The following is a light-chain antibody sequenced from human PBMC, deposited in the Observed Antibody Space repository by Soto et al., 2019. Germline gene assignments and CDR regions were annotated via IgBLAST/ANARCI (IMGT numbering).Light chain of an antibody. V-gene: IGKV1-39*01. J-gene: IGKJ1*01. CDR2: VAS. CDR3: QQSYSTFTWT. Sequence: DIQLTQSPPSLSASVGDRVTITCRASENINKYLNWYQWKPGKAPKLLIYVASSLQGGVPPRFSGSGSGTEFTLTISSLQPEDFATYYCQQSYSTFTWTFGQGTKVEIK. CDR1: ENINKY.